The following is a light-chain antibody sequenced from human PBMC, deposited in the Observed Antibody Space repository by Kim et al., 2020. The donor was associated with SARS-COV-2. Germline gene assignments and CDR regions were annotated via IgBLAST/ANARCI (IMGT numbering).Light chain of an antibody. CDR3: AACDDSLNGVV. CDR2: SSN. V-gene: IGLV1-44*01. J-gene: IGLJ2*01. CDR1: SSNIGSNT. Sequence: GQRITISCSGSSSNIGSNTVNWYPQLPGTAPNLLIYSSNQRPSGVPGRFSRSKSGTSTSLAISGLQSEDEADYYCAACDDSLNGVVFGGGTQLTVL.